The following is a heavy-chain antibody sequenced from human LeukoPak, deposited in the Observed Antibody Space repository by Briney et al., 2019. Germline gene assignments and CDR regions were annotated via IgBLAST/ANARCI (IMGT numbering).Heavy chain of an antibody. CDR3: ARVRIAVAGDFDY. V-gene: IGHV4-38-2*02. J-gene: IGHJ4*02. D-gene: IGHD6-19*01. Sequence: SETLSLTCTVSGYSISSGYYWGWIRQPPGKGLEWIGSIYHSGSTYYNPSLKSRVTISVDTSKNQFSLKLSSVTAADTAVYYCARVRIAVAGDFDYWGQGTLVTVSS. CDR2: IYHSGST. CDR1: GYSISSGYY.